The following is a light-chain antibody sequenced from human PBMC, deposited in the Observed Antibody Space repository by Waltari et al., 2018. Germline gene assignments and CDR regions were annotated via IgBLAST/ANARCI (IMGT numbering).Light chain of an antibody. CDR3: QEYNTYSRT. CDR1: QSISIW. V-gene: IGKV1-5*03. CDR2: KAS. Sequence: DIQMTQSPSTLSESVGDRVTITCRASQSISIWMAWYQQKPGKAPKLLIYKASALQSGLPSRFTGSGSVTEFTLTISSLQPDDFATYYCQEYNTYSRTFGQGTKVEIK. J-gene: IGKJ1*01.